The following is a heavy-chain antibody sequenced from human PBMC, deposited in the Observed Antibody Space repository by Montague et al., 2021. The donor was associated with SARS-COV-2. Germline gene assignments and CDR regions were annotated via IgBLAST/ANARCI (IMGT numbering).Heavy chain of an antibody. CDR3: ARLGDGVVPSPILGVGPYYSYYYMDV. D-gene: IGHD3-10*01. Sequence: SETLSLTCAVRGGSFSTYSWNWIRQPPGKGLEWIGEIHHGGSTNYNPSLKSRVTISADTSKNQFSLKLTSVAAADTAVYYCARLGDGVVPSPILGVGPYYSYYYMDVWGKGTTVTVFS. V-gene: IGHV4-34*01. J-gene: IGHJ6*03. CDR2: IHHGGST. CDR1: GGSFSTYS.